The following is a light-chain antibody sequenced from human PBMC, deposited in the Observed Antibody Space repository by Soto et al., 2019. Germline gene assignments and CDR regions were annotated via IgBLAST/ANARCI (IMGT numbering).Light chain of an antibody. Sequence: EIVLTQSPGTLSSSPGERATLSCRASQTVTSNYLAWYQQKPGQAPRLLFFGASIRSTGLPDRFSGGGSGTDFTLTISRLEPEDFTVYYCHQYGSSPATFGQVTRVEVK. CDR3: HQYGSSPAT. J-gene: IGKJ1*01. CDR2: GAS. V-gene: IGKV3-20*01. CDR1: QTVTSNY.